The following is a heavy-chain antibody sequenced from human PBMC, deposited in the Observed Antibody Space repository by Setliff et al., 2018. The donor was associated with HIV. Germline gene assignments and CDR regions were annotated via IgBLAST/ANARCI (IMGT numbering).Heavy chain of an antibody. CDR3: ARGSWSSSWSSNWFDP. J-gene: IGHJ5*02. D-gene: IGHD6-13*01. CDR2: IIPIFGTA. Sequence: SVKVSCKASGGTFSSYAISWVRQAPGQGLEWMGGIIPIFGTANYAQKFQGRVTITTDESTSTAYMELSSLRSEDTAVYYCARGSWSSSWSSNWFDPWGQGALVTVSS. V-gene: IGHV1-69*05. CDR1: GGTFSSYA.